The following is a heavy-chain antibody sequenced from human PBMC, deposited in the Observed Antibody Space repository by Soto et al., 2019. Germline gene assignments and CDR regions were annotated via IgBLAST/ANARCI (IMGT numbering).Heavy chain of an antibody. CDR1: GFTFSNFG. D-gene: IGHD3-22*01. J-gene: IGHJ6*02. CDR2: VWYDGSSK. CDR3: AKAIENYSTGYYKPFYYFGVDV. V-gene: IGHV3-30*02. Sequence: GGSLRLSCEASGFTFSNFGMNWVRQAPGKGLEWVARVWYDGSSKYYVDSVKGRFTITRDNSKETVYLQMNSLRVEDTAVYYCAKAIENYSTGYYKPFYYFGVDVWGQGTTVTVSS.